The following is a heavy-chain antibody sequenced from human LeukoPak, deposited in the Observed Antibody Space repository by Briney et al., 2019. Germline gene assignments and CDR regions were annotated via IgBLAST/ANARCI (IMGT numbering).Heavy chain of an antibody. J-gene: IGHJ4*02. CDR2: IIPILGIA. V-gene: IGHV1-69*04. CDR3: ARVRYYYDSSGYYLDY. Sequence: SVKVSCKASGGTFSSYAISWVRQAPGPGHEWMGRIIPILGIANYAQKFQGRVTITADKSTSTAYMELSSLRSEDTAVYYCARVRYYYDSSGYYLDYWGQGTLVTVSS. D-gene: IGHD3-22*01. CDR1: GGTFSSYA.